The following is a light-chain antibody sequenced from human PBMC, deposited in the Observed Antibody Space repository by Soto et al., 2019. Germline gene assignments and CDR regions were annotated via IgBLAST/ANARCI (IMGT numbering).Light chain of an antibody. CDR3: QQYYSTPPT. J-gene: IGKJ4*01. V-gene: IGKV4-1*01. CDR2: WAS. Sequence: DIVLTQSPESLAVSLGERATINCKSSQSVLYSSNNKNYLAWYQQKPGQPPKLLIYWASTRESGVPDRFSGSGSGTDFTLTISSLQAEDVAVYYCQQYYSTPPTFGGGTKV. CDR1: QSVLYSSNNKNY.